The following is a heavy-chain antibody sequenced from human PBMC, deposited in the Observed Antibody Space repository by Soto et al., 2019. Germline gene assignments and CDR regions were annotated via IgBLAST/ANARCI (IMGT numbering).Heavy chain of an antibody. CDR3: ARQGFGALHGVVDV. V-gene: IGHV4-59*08. D-gene: IGHD3-10*01. J-gene: IGHJ6*02. CDR1: GGSISSYY. Sequence: QVPLQESGPGLLKPSETLSLSCTVSGGSISSYYWSWIRQTPGKGLEWIGYVHDSWGPNYNPSLKSRVAISLDTSKSQFSLKLTSVTSTDTAVYYCARQGFGALHGVVDVWGQGTTVTVAS. CDR2: VHDSWGP.